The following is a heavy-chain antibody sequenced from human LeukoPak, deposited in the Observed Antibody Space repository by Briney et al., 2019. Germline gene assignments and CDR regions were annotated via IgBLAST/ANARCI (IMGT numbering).Heavy chain of an antibody. CDR3: ARDRMGAASYYYYYMDV. V-gene: IGHV3-53*01. Sequence: PGGSLRLSCAASGFTVSSNYMSWVRQAPGKGLECVSVIYSGGSTYYADSVKGRFTISRDNSKNTLYLQMNSLRAEDTAVYYCARDRMGAASYYYYYMDVWGKGTTVTVSS. J-gene: IGHJ6*03. CDR2: IYSGGST. D-gene: IGHD1-26*01. CDR1: GFTVSSNY.